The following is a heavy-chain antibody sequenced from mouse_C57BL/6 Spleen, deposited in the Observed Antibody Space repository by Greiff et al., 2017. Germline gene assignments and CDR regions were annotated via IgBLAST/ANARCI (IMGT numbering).Heavy chain of an antibody. CDR3: AISYGSSYIAY. CDR1: GYTFTSYW. D-gene: IGHD1-1*01. J-gene: IGHJ3*01. CDR2: INPSSGYT. V-gene: IGHV1-7*01. Sequence: QVHVKQSGAELAKPGASVKLSCKASGYTFTSYWMHWVKQRPGQGLEWIGYINPSSGYTKYNQKFKDKATLTADKSSSTAYMQLSSLTYEDSAVYYCAISYGSSYIAYWGQGTLVTVSA.